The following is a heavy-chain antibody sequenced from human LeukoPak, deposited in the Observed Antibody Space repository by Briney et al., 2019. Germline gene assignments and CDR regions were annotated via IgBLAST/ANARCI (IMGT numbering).Heavy chain of an antibody. Sequence: GGSLRLSCAASGSTFSSYAMHWVRQAPGKGLEWVAVISYDGSNKYYADSVKGRFTISRDNSKNTLYLQMNSLRAEDTAVYYCARVSEMATIPNFDHWGQGTLVTVSS. CDR1: GSTFSSYA. CDR2: ISYDGSNK. J-gene: IGHJ4*02. V-gene: IGHV3-30-3*01. CDR3: ARVSEMATIPNFDH. D-gene: IGHD5-24*01.